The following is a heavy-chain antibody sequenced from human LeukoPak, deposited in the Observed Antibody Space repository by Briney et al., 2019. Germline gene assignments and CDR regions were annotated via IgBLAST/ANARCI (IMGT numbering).Heavy chain of an antibody. Sequence: SETLSLTCTVSGGSISSCYWSWIRQPPGKGLEWIGYIYYSGSTNYNPSLKSRVTISVDTSKNQFSLELSSVTAADTAVYYCARQWLAQEAWFDPWGQGTLVTVSS. D-gene: IGHD6-19*01. CDR1: GGSISSCY. J-gene: IGHJ5*02. CDR2: IYYSGST. CDR3: ARQWLAQEAWFDP. V-gene: IGHV4-59*01.